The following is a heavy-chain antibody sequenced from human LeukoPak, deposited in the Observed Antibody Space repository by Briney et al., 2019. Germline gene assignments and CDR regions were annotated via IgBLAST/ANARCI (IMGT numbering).Heavy chain of an antibody. CDR3: AKTGGAAIGYYFDY. J-gene: IGHJ4*02. V-gene: IGHV3-23*01. Sequence: GGSLRLSCAASGFTFSNAWMSWVRQAPGKGLEWVSAISGSGGSTYYADSVKGRFTISRDNSKNTLYLQMNSLRAEDTAVYYCAKTGGAAIGYYFDYWGQGTLVTVSS. CDR1: GFTFSNAW. D-gene: IGHD2-2*02. CDR2: ISGSGGST.